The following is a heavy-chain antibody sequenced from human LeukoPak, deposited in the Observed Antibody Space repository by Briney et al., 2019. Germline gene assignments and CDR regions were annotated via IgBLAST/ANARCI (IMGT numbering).Heavy chain of an antibody. CDR2: LYSDGTT. CDR3: ARAAYDTNGYTANHDY. D-gene: IGHD3-22*01. CDR1: GFTVSDDY. V-gene: IGHV3-53*01. J-gene: IGHJ4*02. Sequence: GGSLRLSCAASGFTVSDDYMSWVRQAPGKGLEWVSVLYSDGTTYYANSVKGRFTISRDKSKNTLYLQMNNLRAEDTAVYYCARAAYDTNGYTANHDYWGQETLVTVSS.